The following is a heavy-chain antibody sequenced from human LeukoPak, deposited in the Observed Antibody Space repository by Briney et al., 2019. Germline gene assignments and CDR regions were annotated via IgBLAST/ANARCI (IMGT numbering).Heavy chain of an antibody. CDR3: AKLCREYCFSTTCPNWIDP. Sequence: GGSLRLSCAASGFTFGTYAMSWVRQAPVQGLEWVSAISGSGGSTYYADSVKGRFTISRDNSKNTLYLQMNSLRVEDTAVYYCAKLCREYCFSTTCPNWIDPWGQGILVTVSS. CDR2: ISGSGGST. CDR1: GFTFGTYA. D-gene: IGHD2-2*01. J-gene: IGHJ5*02. V-gene: IGHV3-23*01.